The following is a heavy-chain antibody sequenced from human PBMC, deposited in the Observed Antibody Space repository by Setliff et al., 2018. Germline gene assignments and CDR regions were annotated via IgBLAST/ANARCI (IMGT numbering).Heavy chain of an antibody. V-gene: IGHV5-51*01. Sequence: PGESLKISCKGSGYSFSNFWIGGVRQMPGKGLEWMGIIYPGDSHTRYSPSFQGQVTMSADKSINTAYLQWSNLKASDTAVYYCARRGERFFNWFDPWGQGTLVTVSS. D-gene: IGHD2-21*01. CDR3: ARRGERFFNWFDP. J-gene: IGHJ5*02. CDR1: GYSFSNFW. CDR2: IYPGDSHT.